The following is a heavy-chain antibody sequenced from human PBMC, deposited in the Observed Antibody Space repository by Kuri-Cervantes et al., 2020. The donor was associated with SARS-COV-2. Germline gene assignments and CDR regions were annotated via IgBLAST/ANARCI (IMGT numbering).Heavy chain of an antibody. D-gene: IGHD3-16*01. CDR3: AKVGNHHGSFGYLSF. V-gene: IGHV3-74*01. Sequence: GGSLRLSCAASGFTFSSYWMHWVRQAPGKGLVWVSRINSDGSSTSYADSVKGRFTISRDNSHNTVYLHMNSLRAEDMAVYFCAKVGNHHGSFGYLSFWGQGTMVTVSS. CDR2: INSDGSST. CDR1: GFTFSSYW. J-gene: IGHJ3*01.